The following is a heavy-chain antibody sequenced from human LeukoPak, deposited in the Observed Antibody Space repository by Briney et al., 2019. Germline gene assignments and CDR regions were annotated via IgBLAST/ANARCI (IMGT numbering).Heavy chain of an antibody. J-gene: IGHJ5*02. D-gene: IGHD6-13*01. CDR2: IIPIFGTA. Sequence: SVKVSCKASGYTFTGYYMHWVRQAPGQGLEWMGGIIPIFGTANYAQKFQGRVTITADESTSTAYMELSSLRSEDTAVYYCARDGRGSSSWSKTNWFDPWGQGTLVTVSS. CDR1: GYTFTGYY. V-gene: IGHV1-69*13. CDR3: ARDGRGSSSWSKTNWFDP.